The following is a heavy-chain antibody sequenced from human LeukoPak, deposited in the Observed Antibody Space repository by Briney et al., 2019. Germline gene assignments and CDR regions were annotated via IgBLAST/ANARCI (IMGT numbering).Heavy chain of an antibody. J-gene: IGHJ4*02. V-gene: IGHV1-8*01. CDR1: GYTFTSYA. Sequence: ASVKVSCKASGYTFTSYAINWVRQATGQGLEWMGWMNPNSGNTGYAQKFQGRVTMTRNTSISTAYMELSSLRSEDTAVYYCARGLIAARPDDDYWGQGTLVTVSS. CDR2: MNPNSGNT. CDR3: ARGLIAARPDDDY. D-gene: IGHD6-6*01.